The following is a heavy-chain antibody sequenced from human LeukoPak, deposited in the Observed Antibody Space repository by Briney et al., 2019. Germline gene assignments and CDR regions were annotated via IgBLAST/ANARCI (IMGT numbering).Heavy chain of an antibody. CDR1: GFTFSSNY. D-gene: IGHD6-19*01. Sequence: PGGSLRLSCAASGFTFSSNYMSWVRQAPGKGLEWVSVIYSGGSTYYADSVKGRFTISRDNSKNTLYLQMNSLRAEDTAVYYCARGGSGWPFDYWGQGTLVTVSS. J-gene: IGHJ4*02. CDR3: ARGGSGWPFDY. CDR2: IYSGGST. V-gene: IGHV3-53*01.